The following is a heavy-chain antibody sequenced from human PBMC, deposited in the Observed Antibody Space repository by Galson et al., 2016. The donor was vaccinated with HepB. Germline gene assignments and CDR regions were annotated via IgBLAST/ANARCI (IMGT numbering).Heavy chain of an antibody. J-gene: IGHJ4*02. CDR2: TSYFGVPQ. CDR3: ARDPRKVVAPGGFFDY. CDR1: GFSFSSYG. D-gene: IGHD3-16*01. Sequence: SLRLSCAASGFSFSSYGMHWVRQSPGRGLEWVAATSYFGVPQNYAGSVKGRFTMSRANTKNTLYLHIDGLTTDDTAIYYCARDPRKVVAPGGFFDYWGQGALVTVSS. V-gene: IGHV3-30*03.